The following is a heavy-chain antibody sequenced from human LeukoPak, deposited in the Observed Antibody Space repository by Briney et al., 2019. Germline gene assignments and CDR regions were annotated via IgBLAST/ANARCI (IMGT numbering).Heavy chain of an antibody. CDR1: GGSISSGGYY. D-gene: IGHD5-12*01. CDR3: ARERDSGYAFDY. Sequence: PSQTLSLTCTVSGGSISSGGYYWSWIRQHPGKGLEWIGYIYYSGGTYYNPSLKSRVTISVDTSKNQFSLKLSSVTAADTAVYYCARERDSGYAFDYWGQGTLVTVSS. J-gene: IGHJ4*02. V-gene: IGHV4-31*03. CDR2: IYYSGGT.